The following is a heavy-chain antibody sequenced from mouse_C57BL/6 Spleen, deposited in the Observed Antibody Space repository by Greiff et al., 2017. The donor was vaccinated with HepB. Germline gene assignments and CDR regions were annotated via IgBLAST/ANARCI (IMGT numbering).Heavy chain of an antibody. Sequence: QVQLQQPGAELVKPGASVKVSCKASGYTFTSYWMHWVKQRPGQGLEWIGRIHPSDSDTNYNQKFKGKATLTVDKSSSTAYMQLSSLTSEDSAVYDCAMSYGSSYAAWFAYWGQGTLVTVSA. CDR1: GYTFTSYW. CDR2: IHPSDSDT. CDR3: AMSYGSSYAAWFAY. D-gene: IGHD1-1*01. J-gene: IGHJ3*01. V-gene: IGHV1-74*01.